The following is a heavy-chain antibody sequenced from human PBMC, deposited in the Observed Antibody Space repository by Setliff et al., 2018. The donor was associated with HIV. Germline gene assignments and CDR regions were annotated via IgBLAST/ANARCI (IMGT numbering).Heavy chain of an antibody. V-gene: IGHV4-38-2*01. CDR2: IYHSGTT. CDR3: ARHGAYEAYYDYMDV. Sequence: SETLSLTCAASGYSISSGHYWGWIRQPPGKGLEWIGSIYHSGTTYDNPSLKSRVTISVDTSKNQFSLKLSSVTAADTAVYYCARHGAYEAYYDYMDVWGKGTTVTVSS. D-gene: IGHD5-12*01. CDR1: GYSISSGHY. J-gene: IGHJ6*03.